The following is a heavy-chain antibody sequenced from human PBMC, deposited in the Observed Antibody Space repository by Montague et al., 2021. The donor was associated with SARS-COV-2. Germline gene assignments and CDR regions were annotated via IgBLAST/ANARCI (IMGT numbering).Heavy chain of an antibody. V-gene: IGHV4-31*03. CDR3: AWDLGRTEYYYGLDV. Sequence: TLSLTCTVPGGSLSSGGYYWSWIRQLPGKGLEWLGYFYYSGSTYYNPSLKCRVFISADTSKNQYFLNLTSVTAADAAVYYCAWDLGRTEYYYGLDVWGQGTTVTVSS. D-gene: IGHD3/OR15-3a*01. CDR1: GGSLSSGGYY. J-gene: IGHJ6*02. CDR2: FYYSGST.